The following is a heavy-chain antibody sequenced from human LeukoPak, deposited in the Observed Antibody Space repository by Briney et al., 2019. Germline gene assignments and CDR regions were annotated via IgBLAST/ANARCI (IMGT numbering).Heavy chain of an antibody. CDR1: GGSFSGYY. D-gene: IGHD3-10*01. V-gene: IGHV4-34*01. CDR3: ASYYYYGSGSYPY. Sequence: PSETLSLTCAVYGGSFSGYYWSWIRQPPGKGLEWIGEINHSGSTNYNPSPKSRVTISVDTSKNQFSLKLSSVTAADTAVYYCASYYYYGSGSYPYWGQGTLVTVSS. CDR2: INHSGST. J-gene: IGHJ4*02.